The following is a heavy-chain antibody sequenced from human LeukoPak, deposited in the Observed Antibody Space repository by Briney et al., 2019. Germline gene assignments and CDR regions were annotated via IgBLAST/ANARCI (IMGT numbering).Heavy chain of an antibody. CDR1: GGPSRSYY. CDR2: IYSSGNT. J-gene: IGHJ4*02. CDR3: ARTMSFSTQYYFDY. D-gene: IGHD3-22*01. V-gene: IGHV4-4*07. Sequence: PSETLSVTGNVSGGPSRSYYWSWILQPAGGGLPWIGSIYSSGNTTYNASLKSRVTMSLDTSKNQFSLNLSSVTAADTAVYYCARTMSFSTQYYFDYWGQGTLVTVSS.